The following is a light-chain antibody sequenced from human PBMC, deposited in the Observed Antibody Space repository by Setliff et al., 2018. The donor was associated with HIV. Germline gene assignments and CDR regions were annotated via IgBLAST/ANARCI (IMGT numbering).Light chain of an antibody. Sequence: QSALTQPRSVSGSPGQSVTIPCTGTSSDVGSYNYVTWYQQHPGKVPKLMIYDVTRRPSGVPDRFSGSRSGNKASLTISGLQAEDEADYYCSSFAGRLHVFGTGTKVTVL. CDR1: SSDVGSYNY. V-gene: IGLV2-11*01. J-gene: IGLJ1*01. CDR3: SSFAGRLHV. CDR2: DVT.